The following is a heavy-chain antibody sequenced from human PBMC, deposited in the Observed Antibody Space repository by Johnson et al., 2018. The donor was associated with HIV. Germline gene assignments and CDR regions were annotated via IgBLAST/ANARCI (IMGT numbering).Heavy chain of an antibody. V-gene: IGHV3-20*04. CDR2: INWSGGIT. Sequence: VQLVESGGGVVQPGRSLRLSCAASGFTFDDYAMNWVRQAPGKRLEWVSSINWSGGITAYADSVKGRFTISRDNAKNSLYLQMNSLRAEDTALYYCARGKWRGGSGTDDVFDIWGQGTMVTVS. CDR1: GFTFDDYA. CDR3: ARGKWRGGSGTDDVFDI. J-gene: IGHJ3*02. D-gene: IGHD3-10*01.